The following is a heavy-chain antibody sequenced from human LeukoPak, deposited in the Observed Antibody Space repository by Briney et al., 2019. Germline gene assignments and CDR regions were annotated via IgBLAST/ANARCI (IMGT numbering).Heavy chain of an antibody. Sequence: GGSLRLSCAASGFNLSNNYMSWVRQAPGKGLEWVSVIYRGGSTYYADSVKGRFTMSRDNSKNTVYLQMDSLRAEDTAVYYCARDRGAAAGNWGQGTLVTVSS. CDR3: ARDRGAAAGN. D-gene: IGHD6-13*01. V-gene: IGHV3-53*01. CDR1: GFNLSNNY. CDR2: IYRGGST. J-gene: IGHJ4*02.